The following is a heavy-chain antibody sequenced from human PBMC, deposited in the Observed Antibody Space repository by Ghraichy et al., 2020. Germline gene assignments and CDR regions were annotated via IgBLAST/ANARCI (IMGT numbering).Heavy chain of an antibody. J-gene: IGHJ6*02. CDR1: GGTFSRYV. D-gene: IGHD6-13*01. CDR3: ARLDCSRSSSAADRSSCLSYNSYGMDV. CDR2: IIPTLDIA. Sequence: SVKVSCKASGGTFSRYVISWVRQAPGQGLEWMGRIIPTLDIANYAQKFQDRVTITADKSTSTAYMELNSLRSEDTAVYYCARLDCSRSSSAADRSSCLSYNSYGMDVWGQGTPVIVSS. V-gene: IGHV1-69*04.